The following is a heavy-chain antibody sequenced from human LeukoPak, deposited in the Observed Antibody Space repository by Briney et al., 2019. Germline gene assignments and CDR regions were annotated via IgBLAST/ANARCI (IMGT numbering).Heavy chain of an antibody. CDR3: ARGGGERHYYYYYGMDV. CDR2: MSPNSGNT. J-gene: IGHJ6*02. CDR1: GYTFTSYD. V-gene: IGHV1-8*01. D-gene: IGHD5-24*01. Sequence: GASVTVSFKASGYTFTSYDINWVRQATGQGLEWMGWMSPNSGNTGYAQKFQGRVTMTRNTSISTAYMELSSLRSEDTAVYYCARGGGERHYYYYYGMDVWGQGTTVTVSS.